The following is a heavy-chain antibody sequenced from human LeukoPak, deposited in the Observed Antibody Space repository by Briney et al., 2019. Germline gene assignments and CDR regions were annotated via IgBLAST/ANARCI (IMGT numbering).Heavy chain of an antibody. CDR2: IGTYKGNT. D-gene: IGHD3-22*01. Sequence: ASVKVSCKTSGYTFTSDGISWVRQAPGQGLEWMGWIGTYKGNTNYAQMFQGRVAMTTDTSTSTAYMELKNLRSDDTAVYYCARTPGMVVVKTFYCMDVWGQGTTVTVSS. J-gene: IGHJ6*02. CDR3: ARTPGMVVVKTFYCMDV. CDR1: GYTFTSDG. V-gene: IGHV1-18*01.